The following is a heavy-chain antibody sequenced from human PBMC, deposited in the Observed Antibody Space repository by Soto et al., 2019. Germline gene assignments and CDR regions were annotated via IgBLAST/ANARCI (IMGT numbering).Heavy chain of an antibody. V-gene: IGHV4-30-4*01. Sequence: QVQLQESGPGLVKPSQTLSLTCTVSGGSISSGDYYWSWIRQPPGKGLEWIGYIYYSGSTYYNPSLKSRVTISVDTSKNQCSLKLSSVTAADTAVYYCARGGYYYGSGSYPYNWFDPWGQGTLVTVSS. D-gene: IGHD3-10*01. J-gene: IGHJ5*02. CDR1: GGSISSGDYY. CDR2: IYYSGST. CDR3: ARGGYYYGSGSYPYNWFDP.